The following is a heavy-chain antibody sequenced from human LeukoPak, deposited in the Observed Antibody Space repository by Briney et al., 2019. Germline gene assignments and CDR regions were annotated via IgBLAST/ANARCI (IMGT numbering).Heavy chain of an antibody. CDR2: TYYRSKWNT. V-gene: IGHV6-1*01. J-gene: IGHJ5*02. D-gene: IGHD1-26*01. Sequence: SQTLSVTCAISGDSVCSNSASWNWIRRSPSRGLEWLGRTYYRSKWNTDYAVSVKGRITINPDTSKNQFSLYLNSVTPEDTAVYYCARDPDSSYEWGPFDPWGQGTLVTVSS. CDR1: GDSVCSNSAS. CDR3: ARDPDSSYEWGPFDP.